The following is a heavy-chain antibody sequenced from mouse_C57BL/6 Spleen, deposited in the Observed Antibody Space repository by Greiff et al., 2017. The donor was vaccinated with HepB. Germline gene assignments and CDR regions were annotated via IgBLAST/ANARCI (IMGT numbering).Heavy chain of an antibody. Sequence: EVQLQQSGPVLVKPGASVKMSCKASGYTFTDYYMNWVKQSHGKSLEWIGVINPYNGGTSYNQKFKGKATLTVDKSSSTAYMELNSLTSEDSAVYYCAREGDYAPFAYWGQGTLVTVSA. CDR3: AREGDYAPFAY. D-gene: IGHD1-1*01. J-gene: IGHJ3*01. CDR2: INPYNGGT. V-gene: IGHV1-19*01. CDR1: GYTFTDYY.